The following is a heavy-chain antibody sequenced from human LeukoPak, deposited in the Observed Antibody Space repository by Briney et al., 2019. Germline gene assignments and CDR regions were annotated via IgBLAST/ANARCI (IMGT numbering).Heavy chain of an antibody. CDR2: MSPNSGNT. CDR1: GYTFTSYD. CDR3: ARGNARFGELLR. Sequence: ASVKVSCKASGYTFTSYDINWVRQATGQGLEWMGWMSPNSGNTGYAQKFQGRVTMTRNTSISTAYMELSSLRSEDTAVYYCARGNARFGELLRWGQGTLVTVSS. V-gene: IGHV1-8*01. J-gene: IGHJ4*02. D-gene: IGHD3-10*01.